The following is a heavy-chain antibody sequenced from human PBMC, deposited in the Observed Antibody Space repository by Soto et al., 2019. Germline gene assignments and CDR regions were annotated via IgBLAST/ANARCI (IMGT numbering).Heavy chain of an antibody. V-gene: IGHV3-21*01. D-gene: IGHD1-26*01. CDR2: ISSSSSYI. J-gene: IGHJ6*02. CDR3: ARGSGSPRYYYYGMDV. Sequence: PGGSLRLSCAASGFTFSSYSMNCVRQAPGKGLEWVSSISSSSSYIYYADSVKGRFTISRDNAKNSLYLQMNSLRAEDTAVYYCARGSGSPRYYYYGMDVWGQGTTVTVSS. CDR1: GFTFSSYS.